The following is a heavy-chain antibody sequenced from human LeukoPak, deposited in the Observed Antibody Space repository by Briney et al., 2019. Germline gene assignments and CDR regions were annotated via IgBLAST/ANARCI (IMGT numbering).Heavy chain of an antibody. Sequence: SETLSLTCTVSGGSNSSSSYYWRWIRQPPGEGLEWIGSIYYSGSTYYNPSLKSRVTISVDTSKNQFSLKLSSVTAADTAVYYCARPTIVVAATRVALDIWGQGTMVTVSS. CDR1: GGSNSSSSYY. CDR3: ARPTIVVAATRVALDI. V-gene: IGHV4-39*01. D-gene: IGHD2-15*01. J-gene: IGHJ3*02. CDR2: IYYSGST.